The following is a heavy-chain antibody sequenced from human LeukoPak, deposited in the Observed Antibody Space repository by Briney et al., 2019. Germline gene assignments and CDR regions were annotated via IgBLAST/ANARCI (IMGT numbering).Heavy chain of an antibody. V-gene: IGHV3-21*04. CDR1: GFTFSSYS. D-gene: IGHD2-2*01. CDR2: ISSSSSYI. J-gene: IGHJ4*02. CDR3: AKDHFIYQLLCTY. Sequence: TGGSLRLSCAASGFTFSSYSMNWVRQAPGKGLEWVSSISSSSSYIYYADSVKGRFTISRDNAKNSLYLQMNSLRAEDTAVYYCAKDHFIYQLLCTYWGQGTLVTVSS.